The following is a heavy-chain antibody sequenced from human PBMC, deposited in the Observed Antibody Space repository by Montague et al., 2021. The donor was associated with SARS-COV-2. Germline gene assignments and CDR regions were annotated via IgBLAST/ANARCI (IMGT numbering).Heavy chain of an antibody. CDR1: GGSISSGRHY. V-gene: IGHV4-61*02. D-gene: IGHD1-26*01. CDR2: IDTSGNT. CDR3: ARRIDYYGIDV. J-gene: IGHJ6*02. Sequence: TLSLTCTVSGGSISSGRHYWSRIRQPAGKGLEWIGRIDTSGNTKYISSLKSRVTISGDTSKNQFSLKLSSVTAADTAVYYCARRIDYYGIDVWGQGTTVTVSS.